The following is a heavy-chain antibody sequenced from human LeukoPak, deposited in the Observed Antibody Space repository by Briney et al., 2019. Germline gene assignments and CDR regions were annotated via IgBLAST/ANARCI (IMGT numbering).Heavy chain of an antibody. CDR3: ARGIWELPSVLDY. D-gene: IGHD1-26*01. Sequence: PSETLSLTCAVYGGSFSGYYWSWIRQPPGKGLEWIGEISHSGSTNYNPSLKSRVTISVDTSKNQFSLKLSSVTAADTAVYYCARGIWELPSVLDYWGQGTLVTVSS. CDR2: ISHSGST. J-gene: IGHJ4*02. V-gene: IGHV4-34*01. CDR1: GGSFSGYY.